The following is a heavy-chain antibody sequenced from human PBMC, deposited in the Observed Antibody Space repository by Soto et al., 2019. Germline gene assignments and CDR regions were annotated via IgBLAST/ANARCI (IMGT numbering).Heavy chain of an antibody. CDR1: GFTFSSYA. CDR2: FRGDGTGA. Sequence: GALRLSCAASGFTFSSYAMSWVRQAPGKGLEWVSAFRGDGTGAHYADSVKGRFTISRDNAKNSLYLQMNSLRDEDTAVYYCARDLSVLMVSYTGFFDCWGQGTLVTVSS. D-gene: IGHD2-8*01. CDR3: ARDLSVLMVSYTGFFDC. V-gene: IGHV3-23*01. J-gene: IGHJ4*02.